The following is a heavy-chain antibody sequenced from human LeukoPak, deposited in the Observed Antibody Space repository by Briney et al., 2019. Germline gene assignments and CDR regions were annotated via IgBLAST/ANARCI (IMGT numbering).Heavy chain of an antibody. CDR3: ARPCGGDCYSSNFQH. CDR2: ISSSSSYI. Sequence: KPGGSLRLSCAASGFTFSSYAMSWVRQAPGKGPEWVSSISSSSSYIYYADSVKGRFTISRDNAKNSLYLQMNSLRAEDTAVYYCARPCGGDCYSSNFQHWGQGTLVTVSS. CDR1: GFTFSSYA. J-gene: IGHJ1*01. V-gene: IGHV3-21*01. D-gene: IGHD2-21*02.